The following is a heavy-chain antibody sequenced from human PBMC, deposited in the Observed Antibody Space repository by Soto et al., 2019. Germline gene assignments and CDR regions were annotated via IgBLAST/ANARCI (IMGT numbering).Heavy chain of an antibody. CDR2: ISSSSSYI. CDR1: GFTFSSYS. J-gene: IGHJ3*02. V-gene: IGHV3-21*01. D-gene: IGHD3-9*01. CDR3: ARYKRYHDAFDI. Sequence: GGSLRLSCAASGFTFSSYSMNWVRQAPGKGLEWVSSISSSSSYIYYADSVKGRFTISRDNAKNSLYLQMNSLRAEDTAVYYCARYKRYHDAFDIWGQGTMVTVSS.